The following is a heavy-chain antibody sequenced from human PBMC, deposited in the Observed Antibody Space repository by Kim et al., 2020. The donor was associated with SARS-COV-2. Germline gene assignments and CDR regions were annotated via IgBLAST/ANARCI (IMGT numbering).Heavy chain of an antibody. D-gene: IGHD3-10*01. V-gene: IGHV3-11*01. CDR2: IRGGGQTM. CDR1: GFTFSDYY. J-gene: IGHJ4*02. CDR3: ARVHSPNYYGSGNSPLDS. Sequence: GGSLRLSCAASGFTFSDYYMSWIRQAPGKGLEWVAFIRGGGQTMYYADSVKGRFTISRDNAKNSLHLQMNSLRAEDMAVYYCARVHSPNYYGSGNSPLDSWGQGTLVSVSS.